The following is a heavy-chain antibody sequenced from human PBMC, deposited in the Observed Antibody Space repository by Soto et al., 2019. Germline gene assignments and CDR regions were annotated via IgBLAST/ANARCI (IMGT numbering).Heavy chain of an antibody. J-gene: IGHJ6*02. D-gene: IGHD2-15*01. Sequence: TSETLSLTCAVSGGSISSGGYSWSWIRQPPGKGLEWIGYIYHSGSTYYNPSLKSRVTISVDRSKNQFSLKLSSVTAADTAVYYCARGPGGTYYYYGMDVWGQGTTVTVSS. CDR1: GGSISSGGYS. V-gene: IGHV4-30-2*01. CDR3: ARGPGGTYYYYGMDV. CDR2: IYHSGST.